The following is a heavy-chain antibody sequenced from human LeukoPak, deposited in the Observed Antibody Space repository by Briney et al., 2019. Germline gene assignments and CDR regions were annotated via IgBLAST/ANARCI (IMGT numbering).Heavy chain of an antibody. CDR3: VRGVNAASYFDY. Sequence: GGSLRLSCAASEFTFSRYWMHWVRHAPGKGVVWVSRIDDDGSSSTYADSVKGRFTISRDNAKNTLYLQMNSLRAEDTAVYYCVRGVNAASYFDYWGQGILVTVSS. D-gene: IGHD5-18*01. V-gene: IGHV3-74*01. J-gene: IGHJ4*02. CDR1: EFTFSRYW. CDR2: IDDDGSSS.